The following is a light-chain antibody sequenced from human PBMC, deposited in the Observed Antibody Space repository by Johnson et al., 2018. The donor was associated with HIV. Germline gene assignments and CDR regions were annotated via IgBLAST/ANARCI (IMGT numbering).Light chain of an antibody. CDR3: GTWDSSLSAYV. CDR1: SSNIGNNY. Sequence: QSVLTQPPSVSAAPGQKVTISCSGSSSNIGNNYVSWYQQLPGTAPKLLIYDTNKRPPGIPDRFSGSKTGTSATLGITGLPTGDEADYYCGTWDSSLSAYVFGTGTKLTVL. V-gene: IGLV1-51*01. J-gene: IGLJ1*01. CDR2: DTN.